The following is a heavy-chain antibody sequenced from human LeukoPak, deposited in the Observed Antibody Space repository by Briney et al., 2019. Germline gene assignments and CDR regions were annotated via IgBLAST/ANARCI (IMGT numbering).Heavy chain of an antibody. V-gene: IGHV3-23*01. CDR3: AKDSSSWYGGIDY. D-gene: IGHD6-13*01. J-gene: IGHJ4*02. CDR2: ISGDGGTT. CDR1: GFPFSSYA. Sequence: GRSLRLSCVASGFPFSSYAMSWVRQAPGKGLECVSVISGDGGTTHYADFVKGRFTISRDNSKNTLYLQMNSLRAEDTAVYYCAKDSSSWYGGIDYWGQGTLVTVSS.